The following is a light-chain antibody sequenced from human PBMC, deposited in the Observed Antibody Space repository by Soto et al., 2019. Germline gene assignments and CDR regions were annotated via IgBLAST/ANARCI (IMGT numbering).Light chain of an antibody. J-gene: IGKJ1*01. V-gene: IGKV1-5*03. CDR2: KAS. CDR3: QHYNSYSEA. CDR1: QTISSW. Sequence: DIQLNQSPSTLSGSVGDRVTLTCRASQTISSWLAWYQQKPGKAPKLLIYKASTLKSGVPSRFSGSGSGTEFTLTISSLQPDDFATYYCQHYNSYSEAFGQGTKVDI.